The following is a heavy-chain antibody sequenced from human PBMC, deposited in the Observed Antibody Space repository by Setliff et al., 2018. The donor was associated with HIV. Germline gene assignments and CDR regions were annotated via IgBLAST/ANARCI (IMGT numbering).Heavy chain of an antibody. CDR1: GGTFSGFY. J-gene: IGHJ3*02. Sequence: SETLSLTCAVHGGTFSGFYWSWIRQPPGKGLEWLGYVSYSGSTNFNPSLESRLAMSVDMSKNHFYLKLRSVTAADTAVYYCARHGHFYDSSSSDAFDIWGHGTMVTVSS. CDR3: ARHGHFYDSSSSDAFDI. V-gene: IGHV4-59*08. CDR2: VSYSGST. D-gene: IGHD3-22*01.